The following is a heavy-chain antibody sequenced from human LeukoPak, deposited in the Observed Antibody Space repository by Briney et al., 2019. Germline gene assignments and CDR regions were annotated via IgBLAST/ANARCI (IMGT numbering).Heavy chain of an antibody. Sequence: SGTLSLTCAVSGGPISSSNWWGWVGHPPGKGLEWIGEIYHSGSTNYNPSLKSRVTISVDKSKNQFSLKLTSVIAADTAVYFCARGRAEGNSRGPPDFWGQGTLVTVSS. CDR1: GGPISSSNW. CDR3: ARGRAEGNSRGPPDF. J-gene: IGHJ4*02. V-gene: IGHV4-4*02. CDR2: IYHSGST. D-gene: IGHD1/OR15-1a*01.